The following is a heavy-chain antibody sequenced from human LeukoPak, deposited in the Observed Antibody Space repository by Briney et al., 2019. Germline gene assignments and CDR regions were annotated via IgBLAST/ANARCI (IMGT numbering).Heavy chain of an antibody. CDR1: GGSISYYY. V-gene: IGHV4-4*07. CDR3: ARDGGIAVAGTSY. J-gene: IGHJ4*02. CDR2: IYTSGST. Sequence: SETLSLTCTVSGGSISYYYWNWIRQPAGKGLEWIGRIYTSGSTYYNPSLKSRVTISVDTSKNQFSLKLSSVTAADTAVYYCARDGGIAVAGTSYWGQGTLVTVSS. D-gene: IGHD6-19*01.